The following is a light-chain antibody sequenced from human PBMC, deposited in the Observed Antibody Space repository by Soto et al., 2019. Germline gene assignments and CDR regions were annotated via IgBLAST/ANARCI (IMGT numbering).Light chain of an antibody. Sequence: QSALTQPASVSGSPGQSITISCTGTSSDVGGYNYVSWYQQHPGKAPKLMIFEVTNRPSGVSNRFSGSKSGNTASLTISGLQAEDEADYYCCSYAGSSTYVFGTGTKLT. V-gene: IGLV2-23*02. J-gene: IGLJ1*01. CDR1: SSDVGGYNY. CDR3: CSYAGSSTYV. CDR2: EVT.